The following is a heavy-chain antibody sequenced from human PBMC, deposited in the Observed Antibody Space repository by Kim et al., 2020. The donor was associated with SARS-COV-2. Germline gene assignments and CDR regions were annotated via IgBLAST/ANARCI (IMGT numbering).Heavy chain of an antibody. CDR3: VSSGFYGMDV. D-gene: IGHD3-3*01. V-gene: IGHV3-11*03. J-gene: IGHJ6*02. CDR1: GFTFSDYY. Sequence: GGSLRLSCAASGFTFSDYYMSWIRQAPGKGLEWVSYISSTSSYTNYADSVEGRFTISRDNAKNSLYLQMNSLRAEDTAVYYCVSSGFYGMDVWGQGTTVTVSS. CDR2: ISSTSSYT.